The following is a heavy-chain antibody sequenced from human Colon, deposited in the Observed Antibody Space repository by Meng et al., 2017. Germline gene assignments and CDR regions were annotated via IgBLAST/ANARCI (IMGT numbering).Heavy chain of an antibody. D-gene: IGHD5/OR15-5a*01. V-gene: IGHV1-3*04. Sequence: VQRVQSGGEVKKPGASVKVSCKASGYTFTNYAIQWVRQAPGQRLEWVGWNSTNSGDTRYSHHFQDRVTITMDTSAGTVYMDLNSLRSEDTAIYFCARERQTSVEDYWGQGTLVTVSS. J-gene: IGHJ4*02. CDR3: ARERQTSVEDY. CDR2: NSTNSGDT. CDR1: GYTFTNYA.